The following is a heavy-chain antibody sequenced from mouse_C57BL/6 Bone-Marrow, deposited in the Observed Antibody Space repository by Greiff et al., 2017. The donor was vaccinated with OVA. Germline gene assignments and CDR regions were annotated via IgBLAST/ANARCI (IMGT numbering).Heavy chain of an antibody. Sequence: QVQLQQSGAELVMPGASVKLSCKASGYTFTSYWMHWVKQRPGQGLEWIGEIDPSDSYTNYNQKFKGKSTLTVDKSSSTAYMQLSSLTSEDSAVYYCAREGYDYDYWGQGTTLTVSS. CDR3: AREGYDYDY. J-gene: IGHJ2*01. V-gene: IGHV1-69*01. CDR2: IDPSDSYT. CDR1: GYTFTSYW. D-gene: IGHD2-4*01.